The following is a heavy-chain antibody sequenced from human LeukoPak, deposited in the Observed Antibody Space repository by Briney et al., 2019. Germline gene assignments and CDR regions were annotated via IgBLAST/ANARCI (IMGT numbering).Heavy chain of an antibody. V-gene: IGHV3-23*01. D-gene: IGHD3-22*01. Sequence: GGSLRLSCAASGFTFSSYAMSWVRQAPGKGLEWVSAISGSGGSTYYADSVKGRFTISRDNSKNTLYLQMNSLGAEDTAVYYCAKWGYYDSSGYPDAFDIWGQGTMVTVSS. J-gene: IGHJ3*02. CDR3: AKWGYYDSSGYPDAFDI. CDR2: ISGSGGST. CDR1: GFTFSSYA.